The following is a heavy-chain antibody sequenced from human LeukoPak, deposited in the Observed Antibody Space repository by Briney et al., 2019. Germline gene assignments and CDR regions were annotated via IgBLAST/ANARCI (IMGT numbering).Heavy chain of an antibody. CDR1: GFTFSSYA. D-gene: IGHD2-15*01. Sequence: GGSLRLSCAASGFTFSSYAMSWVRQAPGKGLEWVSAISGSGGSTYYADSVKGRFTISRDNSKNTLYLQMNSLRAEDTAVYYCASGVWEVVAALRENFDYWGQGTLVTVSS. CDR3: ASGVWEVVAALRENFDY. V-gene: IGHV3-23*01. CDR2: ISGSGGST. J-gene: IGHJ4*02.